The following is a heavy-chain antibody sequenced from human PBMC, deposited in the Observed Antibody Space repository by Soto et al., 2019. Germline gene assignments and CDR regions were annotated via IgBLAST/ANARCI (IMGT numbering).Heavy chain of an antibody. J-gene: IGHJ4*02. CDR3: ARRYGSVFDF. V-gene: IGHV4-59*01. Sequence: QVQLQESGPGLVKPSETLSLTCTVSGGSISSYYWSWIRQPPGKGLEWIGYIYYRGSTNYNPSLTSRVTISVATSKNQFSLKLSSVTAADTAVYYCARRYGSVFDFWGQGTLVTVSS. CDR2: IYYRGST. CDR1: GGSISSYY. D-gene: IGHD6-19*01.